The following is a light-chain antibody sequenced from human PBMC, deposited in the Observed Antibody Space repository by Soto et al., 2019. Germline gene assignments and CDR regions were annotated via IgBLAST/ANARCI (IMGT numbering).Light chain of an antibody. CDR3: QQYYNTPYT. CDR1: QSVLYSSNNKNY. J-gene: IGKJ5*01. V-gene: IGKV4-1*01. Sequence: IVMTQSPDSLSVSLVERATINCKSSQSVLYSSNNKNYLAWYQQKPGQPPKLLIYWASTRESGVPDRFSGSGSGTDFTLTISSLQAEDVAVYYCQQYYNTPYTFGQGTRLEIK. CDR2: WAS.